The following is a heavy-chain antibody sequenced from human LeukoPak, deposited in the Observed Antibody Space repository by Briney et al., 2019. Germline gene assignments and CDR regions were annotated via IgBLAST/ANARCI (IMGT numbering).Heavy chain of an antibody. CDR1: GYPFTAYF. CDR3: AKSGYGFGYGWDVAV. CDR2: INPNSGGT. D-gene: IGHD5-18*01. J-gene: IGHJ6*04. Sequence: ASVTVSCRASGYPFTAYFIYWVRQAPGQGLEWIGWINPNSGGTNSAQKFQDRVTMTRDTSVSSVYMGLSSLRSDDTAVYYCAKSGYGFGYGWDVAVWGKGTTVTVSS. V-gene: IGHV1-2*02.